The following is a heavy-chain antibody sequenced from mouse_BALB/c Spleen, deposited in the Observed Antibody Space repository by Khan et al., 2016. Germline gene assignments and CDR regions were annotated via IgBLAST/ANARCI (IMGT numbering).Heavy chain of an antibody. J-gene: IGHJ3*01. CDR1: GYTFTSYW. D-gene: IGHD2-4*01. CDR3: ARLGITTFAY. CDR2: IYPGDGDT. Sequence: QVQLKQSGAELARPGASVKLSCKASGYTFTSYWMQWVKQRPGQGLEWIGAIYPGDGDTRYTQKFKGKATLTADKSSSTAYMQLSSLASEDSAVSYCARLGITTFAYWGQGTLVTVSA. V-gene: IGHV1-87*01.